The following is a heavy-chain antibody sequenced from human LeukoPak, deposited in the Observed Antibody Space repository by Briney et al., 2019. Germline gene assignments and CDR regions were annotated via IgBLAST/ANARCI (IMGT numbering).Heavy chain of an antibody. D-gene: IGHD5-12*01. Sequence: GGSLRLSCAASGFTFDDYAMHWVRQAPGKGLEWVSGISWNSGSIGYADSVKGRFTISRDNAKNSLYLQMNSLRAEDTAVYYCAASGYDYDYYYYMDVWGKGTTVTISS. CDR1: GFTFDDYA. CDR3: AASGYDYDYYYYMDV. V-gene: IGHV3-9*01. CDR2: ISWNSGSI. J-gene: IGHJ6*03.